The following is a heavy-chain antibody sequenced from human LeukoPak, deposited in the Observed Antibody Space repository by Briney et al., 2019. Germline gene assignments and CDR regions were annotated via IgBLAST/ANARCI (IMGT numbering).Heavy chain of an antibody. CDR1: GGSFSGYY. Sequence: PSETLSLTCAVYGGSFSGYYWSWIRQPPGKGLEWIGEINHSGSTNYNPSLKSRVTISVDTSKNQFSLKLSSVTAADTAVYYCARVRKSIASLDYWGQGTLVTVSS. CDR3: ARVRKSIASLDY. CDR2: INHSGST. J-gene: IGHJ4*02. D-gene: IGHD2/OR15-2a*01. V-gene: IGHV4-34*01.